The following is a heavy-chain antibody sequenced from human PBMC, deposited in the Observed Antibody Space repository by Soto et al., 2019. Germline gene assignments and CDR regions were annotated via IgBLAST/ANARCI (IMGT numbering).Heavy chain of an antibody. CDR1: GGTFSSYA. Sequence: QVQLVQSGAEVKKPGSSVKVSCKASGGTFSSYAISWVRQAPGQGLEWMAGMIPVFGSTHYTEKFQGRVTVTADESTSTAYLEVSSLRSEDTAVYYCARRGESGSWSSDYYFYMDVWGQGTTVIVSS. V-gene: IGHV1-69*01. CDR2: MIPVFGST. J-gene: IGHJ6*02. CDR3: ARRGESGSWSSDYYFYMDV. D-gene: IGHD6-13*01.